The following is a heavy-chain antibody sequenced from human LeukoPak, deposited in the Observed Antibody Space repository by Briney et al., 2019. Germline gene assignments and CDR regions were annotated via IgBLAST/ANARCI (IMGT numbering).Heavy chain of an antibody. D-gene: IGHD2-2*01. Sequence: SETLSLTCTVSGDSISSSNYYWGRIRQPPGKGLEWIGSIYYSGSTNYNPSLKSRVTISVDTSKNQFSLKLSSVTAADTAVYYCVRLRVSAAKIPLEYYYYGMDVWGQGTTVTVSS. V-gene: IGHV4-39*07. CDR2: IYYSGST. J-gene: IGHJ6*02. CDR1: GDSISSSNYY. CDR3: VRLRVSAAKIPLEYYYYGMDV.